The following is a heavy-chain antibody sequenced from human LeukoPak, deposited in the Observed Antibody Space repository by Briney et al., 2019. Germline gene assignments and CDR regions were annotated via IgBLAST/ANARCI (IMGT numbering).Heavy chain of an antibody. CDR2: ISGSGGST. CDR3: GVVVVAATPLYFDY. J-gene: IGHJ4*02. D-gene: IGHD2-15*01. Sequence: GGSLRLSCAASGFTFSSYAMSWVRQAPGKGLEWVSAISGSGGSTYYADSVKGRFTISRDNSKNTLYLQMNSLRAEDTAVYYCGVVVVAATPLYFDYWGQGTLVTVSS. CDR1: GFTFSSYA. V-gene: IGHV3-23*01.